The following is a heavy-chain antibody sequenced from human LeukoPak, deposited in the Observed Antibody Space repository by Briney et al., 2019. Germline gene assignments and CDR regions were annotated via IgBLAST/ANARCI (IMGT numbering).Heavy chain of an antibody. CDR2: IYYTGST. Sequence: SETLSLTCSVSGDSISSSDWSWIRQPPGKGLEWIGYIYYTGSTNYNPSLKSRVTISVDTSKNQFSLKLSSVTAADTAVYYCARQQLSQLYYFDNWGQGTLVTVSS. V-gene: IGHV4-59*01. J-gene: IGHJ4*02. CDR3: ARQQLSQLYYFDN. D-gene: IGHD6-13*01. CDR1: GDSISSSD.